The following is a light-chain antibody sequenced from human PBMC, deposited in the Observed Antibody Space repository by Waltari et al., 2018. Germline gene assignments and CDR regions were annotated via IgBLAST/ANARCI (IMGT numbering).Light chain of an antibody. J-gene: IGLJ3*02. CDR1: SGHSNYA. CDR3: QTGGFGIWV. V-gene: IGLV4-69*01. Sequence: QLLLTQSPSASASLGASVKLTCTVSSGHSNYALAWHQQHPQKGPRYLMKVNSDGSHIKGDGIPDRFSGSSSGAERYLIISSLQAEDEADYYCQTGGFGIWVFGGGTTLTVL. CDR2: VNSDGSH.